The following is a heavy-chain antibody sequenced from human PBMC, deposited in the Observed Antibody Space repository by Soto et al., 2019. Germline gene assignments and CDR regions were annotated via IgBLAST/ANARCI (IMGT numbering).Heavy chain of an antibody. CDR2: IIPIFGTA. V-gene: IGHV1-69*13. D-gene: IGHD3-10*01. J-gene: IGHJ6*02. Sequence: ASVKVSCKASGGTFSSYAISWVRQAPGQGLEWMGGIIPIFGTANYAQKFQGRVTITADDSTSTAYMELSSLRSEDTAVYYCARDGRLLGFGELLTLDVWGQGTTVTVSS. CDR1: GGTFSSYA. CDR3: ARDGRLLGFGELLTLDV.